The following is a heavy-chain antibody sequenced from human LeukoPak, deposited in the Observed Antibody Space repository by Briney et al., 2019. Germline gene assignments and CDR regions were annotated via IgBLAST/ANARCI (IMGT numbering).Heavy chain of an antibody. Sequence: ASVKVSCKASGGTFSSYAISWVRQAAGQGLEWMGGIIPIFGTADYAQKFQGRVTITADESTSTAYMELSSLRSEDTAVYYCARDPFRTDWVTAGRTVYQRPPVYFDYWGQGTLVTVSS. CDR1: GGTFSSYA. CDR3: ARDPFRTDWVTAGRTVYQRPPVYFDY. J-gene: IGHJ4*02. D-gene: IGHD2-2*01. CDR2: IIPIFGTA. V-gene: IGHV1-69*13.